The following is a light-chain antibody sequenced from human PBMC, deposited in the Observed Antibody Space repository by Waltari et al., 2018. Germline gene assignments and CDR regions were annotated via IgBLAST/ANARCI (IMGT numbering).Light chain of an antibody. CDR1: QSISGY. CDR3: QQSYSTPYT. V-gene: IGKV1-39*01. Sequence: DIQMTQSPSSLSASVGDSVTITCRASQSISGYLNWYQQKPGKAPRLLIYATSSLQSGVPSRFSGSGSGTDFTLTISSLQPEDFATYYCQQSYSTPYTFGQGTKLDIK. J-gene: IGKJ2*01. CDR2: ATS.